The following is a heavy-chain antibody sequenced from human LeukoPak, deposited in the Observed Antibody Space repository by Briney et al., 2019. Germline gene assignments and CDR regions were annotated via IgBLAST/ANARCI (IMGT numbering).Heavy chain of an antibody. D-gene: IGHD5-18*01. CDR1: GFTFGDHA. J-gene: IGHJ6*02. CDR3: TRGPTQLWLYYGMGV. V-gene: IGHV3-49*04. Sequence: GRSLRLSCTASGFTFGDHAMSRVRQAPGKGLEWVGFIRSKGYGGTTEYAASVKGRFTISRDDSKSIAYLQMNSLKTEDTAVYYCTRGPTQLWLYYGMGVWGQGTTVTVSS. CDR2: IRSKGYGGTT.